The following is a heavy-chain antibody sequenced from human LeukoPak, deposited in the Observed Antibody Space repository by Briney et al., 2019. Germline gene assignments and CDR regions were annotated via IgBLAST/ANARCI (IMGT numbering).Heavy chain of an antibody. CDR1: GGSISSNYY. CDR2: IYYSGIT. V-gene: IGHV4-39*07. CDR3: ASDQNF. Sequence: SETLSLTCTVSGGSISSNYYWGWIRQPPGKGLEWIGSIYYSGITYYNPSLKSRVTISVDTSKNQFSLKLSSVTAVDTAVYYCASDQNFWGQGTLVTVSS. J-gene: IGHJ4*02.